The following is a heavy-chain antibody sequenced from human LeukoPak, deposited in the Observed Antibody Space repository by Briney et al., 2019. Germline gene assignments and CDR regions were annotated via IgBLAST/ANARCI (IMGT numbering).Heavy chain of an antibody. J-gene: IGHJ4*02. CDR2: ISTYGGST. V-gene: IGHV1-18*01. CDR1: GYTFISYG. Sequence: GASVEVSCKASGYTFISYGVSWVRQAPGQGLEWMGWISTYGGSTNYAQKLQGRVTVTTDTSTSTVYMELRSLRSDDTAVYYCARPNTEANGYYFDYWGQGTLVTVSS. D-gene: IGHD5-18*01. CDR3: ARPNTEANGYYFDY.